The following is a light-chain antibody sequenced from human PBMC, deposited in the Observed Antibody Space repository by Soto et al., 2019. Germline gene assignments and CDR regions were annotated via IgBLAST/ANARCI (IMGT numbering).Light chain of an antibody. CDR1: NIGSKS. J-gene: IGLJ1*01. Sequence: SYELTQAPSVSVAPGQTASITCGGDNIGSKSVDWYQQKPGQAPVLVVYDGSDRPSGIPERFSGSNSGNTATLTISRVEAGDEADFYCQVWDGSSDHYVFGTGTKLTVL. CDR2: DGS. CDR3: QVWDGSSDHYV. V-gene: IGLV3-21*02.